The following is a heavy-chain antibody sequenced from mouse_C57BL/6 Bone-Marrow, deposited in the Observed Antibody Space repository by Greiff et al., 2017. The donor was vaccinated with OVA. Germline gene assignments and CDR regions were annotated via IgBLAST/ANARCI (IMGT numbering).Heavy chain of an antibody. CDR3: ARLTYYSNYEDYYAMDY. D-gene: IGHD2-5*01. CDR2: INPSSGYT. CDR1: GYTFTSYW. Sequence: VQLQQSGAELAKPGASVKMSCKASGYTFTSYWMHWVKQRPGQGLEWIGYINPSSGYTKYNQKFKDKATLTADKSSSTAYMQLSGLTYEDSAVYYCARLTYYSNYEDYYAMDYWGQGTSVTVSS. V-gene: IGHV1-7*01. J-gene: IGHJ4*01.